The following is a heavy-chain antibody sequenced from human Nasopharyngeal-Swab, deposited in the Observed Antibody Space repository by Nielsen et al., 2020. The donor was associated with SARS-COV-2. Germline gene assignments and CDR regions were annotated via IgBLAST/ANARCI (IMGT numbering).Heavy chain of an antibody. Sequence: GESLKIPCSASGFTFSSYAMHWVRQAPGKGLEYVSAISSNGGSTYYADSVKGRFTISRDNSKNTLYLQMSSLRAEDTTVYYCVKGGYGVYFDYWGQGTLVTVSS. CDR2: ISSNGGST. CDR1: GFTFSSYA. D-gene: IGHD4-17*01. V-gene: IGHV3-64D*06. CDR3: VKGGYGVYFDY. J-gene: IGHJ4*02.